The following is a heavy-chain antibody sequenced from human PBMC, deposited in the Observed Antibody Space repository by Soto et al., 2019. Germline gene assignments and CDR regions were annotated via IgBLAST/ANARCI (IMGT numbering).Heavy chain of an antibody. J-gene: IGHJ5*02. Sequence: SATLSLTCSLSGGALGCYDWILIRHPPGKALEWIGYVSYSGSTDYHPSLKSRVSISIDTSKNQFSLKMISVTAADTAVYYCARHGSDSGWFFFDPWGQGELVTVSA. CDR2: VSYSGST. CDR3: ARHGSDSGWFFFDP. V-gene: IGHV4-59*08. D-gene: IGHD6-19*01. CDR1: GGALGCYD.